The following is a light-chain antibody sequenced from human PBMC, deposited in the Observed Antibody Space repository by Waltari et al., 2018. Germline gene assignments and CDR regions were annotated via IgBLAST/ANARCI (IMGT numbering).Light chain of an antibody. V-gene: IGKV1-5*03. J-gene: IGKJ2*01. CDR3: QQYKTYPHT. Sequence: DIQMTQSPSTLSASVGDRVTITCRASQSISSRLAWYQQKTGKAPKLLIYGPSNLQIGVPARFSGRGSGTEFTLTISSLQPDDFAVYYCQQYKTYPHTFGQGTRLEIK. CDR2: GPS. CDR1: QSISSR.